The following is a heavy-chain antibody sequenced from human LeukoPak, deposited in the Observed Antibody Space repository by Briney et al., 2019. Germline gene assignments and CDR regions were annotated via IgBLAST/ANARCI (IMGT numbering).Heavy chain of an antibody. D-gene: IGHD2-2*01. V-gene: IGHV3-23*01. J-gene: IGHJ4*02. CDR2: ISGSGGAT. CDR3: ARFSSTWYFGN. Sequence: TGGSLRLSCAASGFTFSSYAMSWVRQAPGKGLEWVSGISGSGGATYYADSVKGRFTISRDISKNTLYLQMNSLRAEDTAVYYCARFSSTWYFGNWGQGTLVTVSS. CDR1: GFTFSSYA.